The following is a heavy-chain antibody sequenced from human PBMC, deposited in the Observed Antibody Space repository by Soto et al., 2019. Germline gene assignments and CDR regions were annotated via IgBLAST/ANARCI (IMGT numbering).Heavy chain of an antibody. CDR3: ARGRIAVTPMGRNWFDP. D-gene: IGHD6-19*01. V-gene: IGHV4-39*01. Sequence: SETLSLTCSVSGGSINSRSYSWGWIRQPPGKGLEWIGTFYNNENPNYNPSLKSRVTISVDTSKNQFSLRLSSVTAADTAVYYCARGRIAVTPMGRNWFDPWGQGTLVTVSS. CDR2: FYNNENP. CDR1: GGSINSRSYS. J-gene: IGHJ5*02.